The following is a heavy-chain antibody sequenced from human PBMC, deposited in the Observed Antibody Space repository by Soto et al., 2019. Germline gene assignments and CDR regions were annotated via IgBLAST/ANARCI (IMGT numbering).Heavy chain of an antibody. CDR2: ISYDGSNK. D-gene: IGHD3-3*01. V-gene: IGHV3-30-3*01. J-gene: IGHJ6*02. Sequence: QVQLVESGGGVVQPGRSLRLSCAASGFTFSSYAMHWVRQAPGKGLEWVAVISYDGSNKYYADSVKGRFTISRDNSKNTLYLQMNSLRAEDTAVYYCARDGRIAGVLKARYYGMDVWGQGTTVTVSS. CDR1: GFTFSSYA. CDR3: ARDGRIAGVLKARYYGMDV.